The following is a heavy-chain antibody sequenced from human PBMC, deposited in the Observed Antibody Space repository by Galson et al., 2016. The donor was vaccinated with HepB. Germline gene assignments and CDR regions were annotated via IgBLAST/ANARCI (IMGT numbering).Heavy chain of an antibody. CDR2: ISKDGSHK. D-gene: IGHD3-9*01. J-gene: IGHJ3*02. Sequence: SLRLSCAVSGLNFSNYGMHWVRQAPGKGLEWVALISKDGSHKFYEDSVKGRFTISRDNSKNTVSLQIDSLRTEDTALFYCAIVDFVTDGAFAIWGQGAMVTVS. V-gene: IGHV3-30*03. CDR3: AIVDFVTDGAFAI. CDR1: GLNFSNYG.